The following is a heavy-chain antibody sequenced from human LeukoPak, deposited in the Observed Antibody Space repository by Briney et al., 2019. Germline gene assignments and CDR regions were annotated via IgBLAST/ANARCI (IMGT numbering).Heavy chain of an antibody. CDR2: IYTRGST. CDR1: SGSISSGSYY. V-gene: IGHV4-61*02. Sequence: SETLSLTCTVSSGSISSGSYYWSWIRQPAGKGLEWIGRIYTRGSTTYNPSLKSRATISLDTSENQFSLKLSSVTAADTAVYYCARDFSAAFDIWGQGTMVTVSS. CDR3: ARDFSAAFDI. D-gene: IGHD2/OR15-2a*01. J-gene: IGHJ3*02.